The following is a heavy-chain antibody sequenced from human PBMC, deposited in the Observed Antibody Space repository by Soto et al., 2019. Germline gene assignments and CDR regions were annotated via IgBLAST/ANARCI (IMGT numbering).Heavy chain of an antibody. CDR2: INAYNSNT. CDR3: AREDKESSHMDV. J-gene: IGHJ6*03. Sequence: ATVKISCKASGYTFTSYAISWVRQAPGQRLEWMGWINAYNSNTKYSQKFQGRVTITRDTSASTAYMELSSLRSEVTAVYYCAREDKESSHMDVWGKGTTVTVSS. V-gene: IGHV1-3*01. CDR1: GYTFTSYA. D-gene: IGHD2-15*01.